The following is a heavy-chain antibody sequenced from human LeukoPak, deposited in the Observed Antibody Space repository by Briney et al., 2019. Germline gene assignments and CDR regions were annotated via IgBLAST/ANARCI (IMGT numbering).Heavy chain of an antibody. J-gene: IGHJ3*02. CDR3: ARGGYCSGGDCYSSLTAFDI. Sequence: PGGSLRLSCAASGFTFSSYWMHWVRQAPGKGLVWVSRINSDGSSTAYADSVKGRFTISRDNAKNTLYLQMNSLRAEDTAVYYCARGGYCSGGDCYSSLTAFDIWGLGTMVSVSS. CDR1: GFTFSSYW. CDR2: INSDGSST. V-gene: IGHV3-74*01. D-gene: IGHD2-15*01.